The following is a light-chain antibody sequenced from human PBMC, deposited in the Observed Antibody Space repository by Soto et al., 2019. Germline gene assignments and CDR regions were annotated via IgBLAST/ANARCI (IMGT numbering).Light chain of an antibody. J-gene: IGKJ1*01. CDR1: ESISSW. CDR2: DAS. CDR3: QQYESYSPWT. V-gene: IGKV1-5*01. Sequence: DMQMTQSPSALSASVGDRATITCRASESISSWLAWYQQKPGKAPKLLIYDASTLQSGVPSRYSGSGSGTEFTLTISNLQPDDFATYYCQQYESYSPWTFGQGTKVDIK.